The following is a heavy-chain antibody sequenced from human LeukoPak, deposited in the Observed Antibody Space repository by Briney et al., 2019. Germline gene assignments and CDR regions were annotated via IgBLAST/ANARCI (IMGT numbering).Heavy chain of an antibody. V-gene: IGHV3-23*01. J-gene: IGHJ6*03. Sequence: GGSLRLSCAASGFTFSSYAMSWVRQAPGKGLEWVSAISGSGGSTYYADSVKGRFTISRDNSKNTLYLQMNSLRAEDTAAYYCANRRKNYYYYYMDVWGKGTTVTVSS. CDR1: GFTFSSYA. CDR3: ANRRKNYYYYYMDV. CDR2: ISGSGGST.